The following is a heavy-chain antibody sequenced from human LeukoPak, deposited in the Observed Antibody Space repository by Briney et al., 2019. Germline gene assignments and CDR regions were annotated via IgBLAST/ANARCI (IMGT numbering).Heavy chain of an antibody. D-gene: IGHD1-26*01. Sequence: SETLSLTCTVSGGSISSYYWSWIRQPPGKGLEWIGYIYYSGSTNYNPSLKSRVTISLDTSKNQFSLKLTSVTAADTAVYYCAREGYSGSELTFDHWGQGTLVTVSS. J-gene: IGHJ4*02. V-gene: IGHV4-59*01. CDR1: GGSISSYY. CDR3: AREGYSGSELTFDH. CDR2: IYYSGST.